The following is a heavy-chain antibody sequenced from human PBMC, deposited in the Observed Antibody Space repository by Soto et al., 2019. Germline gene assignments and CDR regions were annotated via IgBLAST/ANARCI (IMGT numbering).Heavy chain of an antibody. CDR2: IWYDGSNK. V-gene: IGHV3-33*01. Sequence: GGSLRLSCAASGFTFSSYGMHWVRQAPGKGLEWVAVIWYDGSNKYYADSVKGRFTISRDNSKNTLYLQMNSLRAEDTAVYYCARGYYYGSGSSYYYYYYYMDVWGKGTTVTVSS. J-gene: IGHJ6*03. D-gene: IGHD3-10*01. CDR3: ARGYYYGSGSSYYYYYYYMDV. CDR1: GFTFSSYG.